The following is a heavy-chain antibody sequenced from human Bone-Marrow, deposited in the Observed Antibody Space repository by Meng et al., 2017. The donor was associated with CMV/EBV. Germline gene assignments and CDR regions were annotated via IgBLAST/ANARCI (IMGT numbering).Heavy chain of an antibody. CDR1: GYTFTGYY. D-gene: IGHD1-26*01. J-gene: IGHJ6*02. Sequence: ASVKVSCKASGYTFTGYYMHWVRQAPGQGLEWMGWINPNSGGTNYAQKFQGRVTMTRDTSISTACMELSRLRSDDTAVYYCARDLWELLPTGGMAVWGQGTTVTVSS. CDR3: ARDLWELLPTGGMAV. CDR2: INPNSGGT. V-gene: IGHV1-2*02.